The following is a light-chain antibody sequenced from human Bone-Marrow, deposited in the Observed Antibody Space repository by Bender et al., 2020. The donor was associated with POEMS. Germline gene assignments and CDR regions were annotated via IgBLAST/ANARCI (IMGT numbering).Light chain of an antibody. CDR1: SSDVGAYNL. J-gene: IGLJ3*02. V-gene: IGLV2-23*02. CDR2: EVR. Sequence: QSARTQPASVYGSPGQSITISCNGASSDVGAYNLVSWYQQQPGKDPKLLIYEVRKRPSGVSNRFSGSKSGNTASLTVSGLQPEDEADYYCTSYAGNNNLVFGGGTKLTVL. CDR3: TSYAGNNNLV.